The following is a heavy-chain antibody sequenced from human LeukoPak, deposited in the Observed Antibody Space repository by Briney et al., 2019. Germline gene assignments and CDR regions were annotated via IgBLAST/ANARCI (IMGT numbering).Heavy chain of an antibody. CDR2: INPNSGGT. CDR3: ARGYSSGWYWFDY. Sequence: GASVKVSCKASGYTFTSYYMHWVRQAPGQGLEWMGWINPNSGGTNYAQNFQGRVTMTRDTSISTAYMELSRLRSDDTAVYYCARGYSSGWYWFDYWGQGTLVTVSS. D-gene: IGHD6-19*01. J-gene: IGHJ4*02. CDR1: GYTFTSYY. V-gene: IGHV1-2*02.